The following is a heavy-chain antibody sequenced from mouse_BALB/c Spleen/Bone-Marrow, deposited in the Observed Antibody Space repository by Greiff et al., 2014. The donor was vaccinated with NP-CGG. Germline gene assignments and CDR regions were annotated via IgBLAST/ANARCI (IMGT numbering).Heavy chain of an antibody. D-gene: IGHD1-2*01. J-gene: IGHJ1*01. CDR3: ARQGYGYVDFDV. Sequence: EVKLMESGGGLVKPGESLKLSCAASGFAFSSYDMSWVRQTPEKRLEWVAYISSGGGSTYYPDTVKGRFTISRDNAKNTLYLQMSSLKSEDTAMYYCARQGYGYVDFDVWGAGTTVTVSS. CDR1: GFAFSSYD. CDR2: ISSGGGST. V-gene: IGHV5-12-1*01.